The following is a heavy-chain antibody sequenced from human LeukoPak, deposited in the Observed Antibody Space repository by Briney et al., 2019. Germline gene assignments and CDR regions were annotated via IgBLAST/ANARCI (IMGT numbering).Heavy chain of an antibody. D-gene: IGHD4-11*01. J-gene: IGHJ4*02. CDR1: GGSISSYY. Sequence: PSETLSLTCTVSGGSISSYYWSWIRQPPGKGLEWIGYIYYSGSTNYNPSLKSRVTLSVDTSKNQFSLKLSSVTAADTAVYYCARGNDYSNNFDYWGQGTLVTVSS. CDR3: ARGNDYSNNFDY. V-gene: IGHV4-59*01. CDR2: IYYSGST.